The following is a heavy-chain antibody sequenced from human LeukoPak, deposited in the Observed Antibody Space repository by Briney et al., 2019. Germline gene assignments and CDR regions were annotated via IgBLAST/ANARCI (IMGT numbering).Heavy chain of an antibody. Sequence: PGGSLRLSCAASGFTFSNAWMSWVRQAPGKGLEWVCRIKSKTDGGTTDYAAPVKGRFTISRDDSKNTLYLHMNSLKTEDTAVYYCTPSPDIVVVVAATLFDYWGQGTLVTVSS. D-gene: IGHD2-15*01. V-gene: IGHV3-15*01. CDR1: GFTFSNAW. CDR3: TPSPDIVVVVAATLFDY. CDR2: IKSKTDGGTT. J-gene: IGHJ4*02.